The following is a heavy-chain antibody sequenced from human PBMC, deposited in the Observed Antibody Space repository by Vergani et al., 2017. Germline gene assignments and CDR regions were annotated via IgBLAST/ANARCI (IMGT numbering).Heavy chain of an antibody. J-gene: IGHJ5*02. CDR3: GRELGIP. D-gene: IGHD3-16*01. V-gene: IGHV3-74*01. CDR2: INSDGSST. CDR1: GFTFSSNW. Sequence: EVQLVGSGGGLVQPGGSLRLSCAGSGFTFSSNWMHWVRQVPGKGLEWVSPINSDGSSTSYADSVRGRFTISRDNAKNTLYLQMNSLRAEDTAVYYCGRELGIPWGQGTLVTVSS.